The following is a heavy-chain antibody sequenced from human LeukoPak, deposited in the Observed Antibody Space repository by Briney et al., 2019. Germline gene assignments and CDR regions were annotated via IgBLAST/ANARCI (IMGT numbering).Heavy chain of an antibody. CDR3: ATLMIVGATAPFDY. CDR2: FDPEDGET. D-gene: IGHD1-26*01. CDR1: GYTLTELS. Sequence: ASVKVCCKVSGYTLTELSMHWVRQAPGKGVEWMGGFDPEDGETIYAQKFQGRVTMTEDTSTDTAYMELSSLRSEDTAVYYCATLMIVGATAPFDYWGQGTLVTVSS. V-gene: IGHV1-24*01. J-gene: IGHJ4*02.